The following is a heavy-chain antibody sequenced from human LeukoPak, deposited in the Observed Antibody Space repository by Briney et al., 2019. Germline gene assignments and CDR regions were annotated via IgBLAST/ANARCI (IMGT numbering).Heavy chain of an antibody. Sequence: GASVKVSCKASGYTFTSYYMHWVRQAPGQGLEWMGIINPSGGSTSYAQKFQGRVTMTRDTSTSTVYMELSSLRSEDTAVYYCARVPIWYRYRPIRLGFTPYFDYWGQGTLVTVSS. CDR2: INPSGGST. CDR3: ARVPIWYRYRPIRLGFTPYFDY. D-gene: IGHD3-16*01. J-gene: IGHJ4*02. CDR1: GYTFTSYY. V-gene: IGHV1-46*01.